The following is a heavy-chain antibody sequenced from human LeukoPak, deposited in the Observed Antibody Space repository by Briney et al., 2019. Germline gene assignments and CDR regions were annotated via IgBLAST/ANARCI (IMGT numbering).Heavy chain of an antibody. Sequence: PGGSLRLSCTVSGFTVSSNSMSWVRQAPGKGLEWVSFIYSGTIHYSDSVKGRFTISRDNSKNTLYLQMNSLRAEDTAVYYCARVQIVVVTGSYYPDAFDIWGQGTMVTVSS. CDR2: IYSGTI. V-gene: IGHV3-53*01. CDR1: GFTVSSNS. CDR3: ARVQIVVVTGSYYPDAFDI. D-gene: IGHD2-21*02. J-gene: IGHJ3*02.